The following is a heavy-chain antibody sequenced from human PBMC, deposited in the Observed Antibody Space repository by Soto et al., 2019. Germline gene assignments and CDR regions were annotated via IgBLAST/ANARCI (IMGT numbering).Heavy chain of an antibody. CDR3: ARALNLRRGYSYGWGAFDI. CDR2: INAGNGNT. J-gene: IGHJ3*02. V-gene: IGHV1-3*01. CDR1: GYTLPSYS. Sequence: GGPVKVSPQASGYTLPSYSIHLVRQAPRQKLDWMGWINAGNGNTKYSQKFQGRVTITRDTSASTAYMELSSLRSEDTAVYYCARALNLRRGYSYGWGAFDIWGQGTMVTVSS. D-gene: IGHD5-18*01.